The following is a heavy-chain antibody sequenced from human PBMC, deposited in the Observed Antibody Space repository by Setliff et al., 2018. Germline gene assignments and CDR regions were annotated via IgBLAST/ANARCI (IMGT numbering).Heavy chain of an antibody. CDR1: GGSLSADYY. Sequence: PSETLSLTCTVSGGSLSADYYWSWIRQPAGKGLEWIGHVHPDGSTNYNPSLYSRVVISVDTSKNQFSLMLTSVTAADTAVYYCVRALLWSGEGRFDPWGQGTLVTVSS. D-gene: IGHD3-10*01. CDR3: VRALLWSGEGRFDP. V-gene: IGHV4-61*09. CDR2: VHPDGST. J-gene: IGHJ5*02.